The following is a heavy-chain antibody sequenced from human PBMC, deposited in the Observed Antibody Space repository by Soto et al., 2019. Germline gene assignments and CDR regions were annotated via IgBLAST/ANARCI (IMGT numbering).Heavy chain of an antibody. CDR3: ARDIVLMVYANGYPNTGYYYYGMDV. V-gene: IGHV1-46*01. CDR1: GYTFTSYY. Sequence: ASVKVSCKASGYTFTSYYMHWVRQAPGQGLEWMGLINPSGGSTSYAQKFQGRVTMTRDTSTSTVYMELSSLRSEDTAGHYCARDIVLMVYANGYPNTGYYYYGMDVWGQGTTVTVSS. D-gene: IGHD2-8*01. J-gene: IGHJ6*02. CDR2: INPSGGST.